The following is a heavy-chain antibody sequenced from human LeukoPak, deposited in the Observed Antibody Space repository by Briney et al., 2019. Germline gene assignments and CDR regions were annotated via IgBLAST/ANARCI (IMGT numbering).Heavy chain of an antibody. CDR1: GFTFSSYA. Sequence: GRSLRLSCAASGFTFSSYAMHWVRQAPGKGLEWVAVISYDGSNKYYADSVKGRFTISRDNSKNTLYLQMNSLRAEDTAVYYCAKDPRYGLLYFDYWGQGTLVTVSS. V-gene: IGHV3-30-3*01. D-gene: IGHD3-10*01. J-gene: IGHJ4*02. CDR3: AKDPRYGLLYFDY. CDR2: ISYDGSNK.